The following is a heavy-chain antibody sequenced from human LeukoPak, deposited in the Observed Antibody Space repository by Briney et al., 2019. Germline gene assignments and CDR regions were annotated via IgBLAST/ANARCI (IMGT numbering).Heavy chain of an antibody. V-gene: IGHV3-30*18. D-gene: IGHD2-2*01. J-gene: IGHJ4*02. Sequence: GGSLRLSCAASGFTFNNYGMHWVRQAPGKGLEWVAVISYDGRNKHYPDSVKGRFTISRDISTDTLWLQMDSLRTEDTAVYYCTKGPLRGTAAAIDYWGQGTLVTVSS. CDR1: GFTFNNYG. CDR3: TKGPLRGTAAAIDY. CDR2: ISYDGRNK.